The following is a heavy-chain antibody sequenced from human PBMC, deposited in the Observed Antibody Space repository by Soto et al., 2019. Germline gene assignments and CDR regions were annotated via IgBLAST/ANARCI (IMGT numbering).Heavy chain of an antibody. CDR1: GYTFTGYY. J-gene: IGHJ5*02. V-gene: IGHV1-2*02. CDR3: AGAAAWGGASFQVKYEGFDP. Sequence: AVSVKVSCKASGYTFTGYYMHWVRQAPGQGLEGMGWINPNNGGTNYAQKFQGRVTMTRDTSISTAYMELSRLRSDDTAVEYCAGAAAWGGASFQVKYEGFDPWGQGTLVTVSS. D-gene: IGHD3-10*01. CDR2: INPNNGGT.